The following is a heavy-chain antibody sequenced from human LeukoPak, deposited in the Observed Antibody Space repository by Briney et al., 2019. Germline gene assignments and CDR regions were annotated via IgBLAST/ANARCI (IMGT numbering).Heavy chain of an antibody. CDR3: ARAPPRGKKWLQVDY. CDR1: GFTFSSYE. CDR2: ISSSGSTI. D-gene: IGHD5-24*01. J-gene: IGHJ4*02. V-gene: IGHV3-48*03. Sequence: PGGSLRLSCAASGFTFSSYEMDWVRQAPGKGLEWVSYISSSGSTIYYADSVKGRFTISRDNSKNTLYLQMNSLRAEDTAVYYCARAPPRGKKWLQVDYWGQGTLVTVSS.